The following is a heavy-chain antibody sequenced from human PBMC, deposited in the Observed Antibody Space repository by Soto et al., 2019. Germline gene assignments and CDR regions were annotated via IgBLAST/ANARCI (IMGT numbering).Heavy chain of an antibody. Sequence: SETLSLTCPVSGGSISSDDSYWNWIRQHPGKGLEWIGYIYHRGNTNYNPSLKSRVTMSVDTSKNQFSLKLSSVTAADTAVYFCARLRGGGTDIVVVPAALRHWGQGTLVTVSS. D-gene: IGHD2-2*01. J-gene: IGHJ4*02. CDR1: GGSISSDDSY. CDR2: IYHRGNT. V-gene: IGHV4-31*03. CDR3: ARLRGGGTDIVVVPAALRH.